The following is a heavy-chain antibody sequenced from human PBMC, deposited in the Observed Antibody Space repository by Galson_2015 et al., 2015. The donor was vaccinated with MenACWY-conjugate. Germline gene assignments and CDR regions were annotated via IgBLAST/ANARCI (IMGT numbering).Heavy chain of an antibody. Sequence: SLRLSCAASGFTFSSYAMSWVRQAPGKGPEWVSSISGSGGSTYYADSVKGRFTISRDNSRNTVYLQISSLRAEDTAVYYCAKESIAATNEYYFDYWGQGTLVTVSS. CDR3: AKESIAATNEYYFDY. D-gene: IGHD6-6*01. CDR1: GFTFSSYA. J-gene: IGHJ4*02. CDR2: ISGSGGST. V-gene: IGHV3-23*01.